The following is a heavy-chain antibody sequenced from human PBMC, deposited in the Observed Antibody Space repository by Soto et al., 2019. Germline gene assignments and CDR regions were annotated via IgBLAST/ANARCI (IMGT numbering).Heavy chain of an antibody. D-gene: IGHD2-15*01. CDR2: IDWDDDK. V-gene: IGHV2-70*01. CDR3: ARIRGYCSGGEFDWFDP. CDR1: VFSLSTSGMC. J-gene: IGHJ5*02. Sequence: SGPTLVNPTQTLTLTCSFSVFSLSTSGMCVSWIRQPPGKALEWLALIDWDDDKYYSTSLKTRLTISKDTSKNQVVLTMTNMDPVDTATYYCARIRGYCSGGEFDWFDPWGQGTLVTSPQ.